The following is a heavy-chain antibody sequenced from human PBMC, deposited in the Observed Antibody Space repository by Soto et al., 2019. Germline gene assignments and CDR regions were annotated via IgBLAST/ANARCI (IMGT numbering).Heavy chain of an antibody. Sequence: SGGSLRLSCAASGFTFSSCAMTWVRQAPGKGLEWVSAISGDCCNTYYADSVKCRFTISRFNSMNTLYLQMSSLRAEVTAVYYCAKSGDGYSNGWYVFWGQGTLVTVSS. J-gene: IGHJ5*01. V-gene: IGHV3-23*01. CDR3: AKSGDGYSNGWYVF. D-gene: IGHD2-21*01. CDR1: GFTFSSCA. CDR2: ISGDCCNT.